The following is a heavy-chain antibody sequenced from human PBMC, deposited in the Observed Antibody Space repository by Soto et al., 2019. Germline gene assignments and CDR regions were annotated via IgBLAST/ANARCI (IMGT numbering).Heavy chain of an antibody. CDR2: MNPNSGNT. CDR3: ARAYCSSTSCYGPPVYYYYMDV. D-gene: IGHD2-2*01. J-gene: IGHJ6*03. Sequence: ASVKVSCKASGYTFTSYDSNWVRQATGQGLEWMGWMNPNSGNTGYAQKFQGRVTMTRNTSISTAYMELSSLRSEDTAVYYCARAYCSSTSCYGPPVYYYYMDVWGKGTTVTVS. CDR1: GYTFTSYD. V-gene: IGHV1-8*01.